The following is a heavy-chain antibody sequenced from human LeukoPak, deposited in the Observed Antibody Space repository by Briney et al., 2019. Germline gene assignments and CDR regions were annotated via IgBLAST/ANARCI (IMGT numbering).Heavy chain of an antibody. D-gene: IGHD2-15*01. CDR2: IYPGDSDT. Sequence: GESLKISFKGSGYSFTSYWIGWVRPMPGKGLGWMGIIYPGDSDTRYSPSFQGQVTISADKSISTAYLQWSSLKASDTAMYYCARRSPEGWFDPWGQGTLVTVSS. J-gene: IGHJ5*02. CDR1: GYSFTSYW. V-gene: IGHV5-51*01. CDR3: ARRSPEGWFDP.